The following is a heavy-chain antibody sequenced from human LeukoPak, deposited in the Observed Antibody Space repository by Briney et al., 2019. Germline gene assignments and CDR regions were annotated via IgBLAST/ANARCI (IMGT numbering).Heavy chain of an antibody. CDR3: ATGYTYDYSLY. J-gene: IGHJ4*02. CDR2: FDPEDGAR. V-gene: IGHV1-24*01. D-gene: IGHD5-18*01. Sequence: GASVKVSCKVSGDTVTGFSIHWVRQAPGHGLEWMGGFDPEDGARIFAQKFQGRVTMSEDTSTDKAYMDLSSLRSEDTAVYYCATGYTYDYSLYWGQGTLVTVSS. CDR1: GDTVTGFS.